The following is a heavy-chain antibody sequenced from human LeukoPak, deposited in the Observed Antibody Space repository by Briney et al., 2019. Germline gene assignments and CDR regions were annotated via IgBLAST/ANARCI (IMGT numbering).Heavy chain of an antibody. J-gene: IGHJ4*02. D-gene: IGHD2-15*01. V-gene: IGHV3-49*04. CDR3: TRDHSGPLGFDY. CDR1: GFTFSTYG. Sequence: GGSLRLSCAASGFTFSTYGMHWVRQAPGKGLEWVGFIRSKAYGGTTEYAASVKGRFTISRDDSKSIAYLQMNSLKTEDTAVYYCTRDHSGPLGFDYWGQGTLVTVSS. CDR2: IRSKAYGGTT.